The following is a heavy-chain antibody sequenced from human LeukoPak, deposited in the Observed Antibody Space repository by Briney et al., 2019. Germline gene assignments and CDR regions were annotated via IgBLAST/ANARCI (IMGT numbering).Heavy chain of an antibody. CDR1: GGSIRSGGYY. CDR3: AREHLWLLGWFDP. D-gene: IGHD5-18*01. Sequence: SETLSLTCTVSGGSIRSGGYYWIWIRQPAGKGLEWIGRIYSSGSTNYNPSLKSRVTISVDTSKNQFSLKLNSVIAADTAVYYCAREHLWLLGWFDPWGQGTLVTVSS. CDR2: IYSSGST. V-gene: IGHV4-61*02. J-gene: IGHJ5*02.